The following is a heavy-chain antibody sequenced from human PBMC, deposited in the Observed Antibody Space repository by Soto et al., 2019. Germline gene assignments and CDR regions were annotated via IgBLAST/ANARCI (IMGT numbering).Heavy chain of an antibody. Sequence: PSQTHSLTCAISGDSVSSNSAAWNWIRQSPSRGLEWLGRTYYRSKWYIDYAVSVKSRVTINPDTSKNQFSLQLNSVTPEDTAVYFCARGVNMFGLPSMDYWGQGTLVTVSS. CDR2: TYYRSKWYI. V-gene: IGHV6-1*01. D-gene: IGHD3-3*02. J-gene: IGHJ4*02. CDR1: GDSVSSNSAA. CDR3: ARGVNMFGLPSMDY.